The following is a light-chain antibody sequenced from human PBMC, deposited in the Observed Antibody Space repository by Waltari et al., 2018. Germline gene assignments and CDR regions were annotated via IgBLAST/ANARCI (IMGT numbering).Light chain of an antibody. CDR3: NSRDSSGNHYVV. Sequence: SSELTQDPAVSVALGQTVRITCQGDSLRNYYASWYQQKPGQAPILVISGKNNRPSGIPDRFSVSSSGNTAALTITGAHAEDEADYYCNSRDSSGNHYVVFGGGTKLTVL. V-gene: IGLV3-19*01. J-gene: IGLJ2*01. CDR2: GKN. CDR1: SLRNYY.